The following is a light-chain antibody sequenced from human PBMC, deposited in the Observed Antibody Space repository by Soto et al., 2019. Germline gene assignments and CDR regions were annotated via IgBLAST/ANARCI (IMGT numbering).Light chain of an antibody. V-gene: IGLV2-14*01. CDR3: NSYTSSSAYV. CDR1: SSDVGGYNY. CDR2: GVS. J-gene: IGLJ1*01. Sequence: QSVLTQPASASGSPGQSITISCTGTSSDVGGYNYVSWYQQHPGKAPKLMIYGVSNRPSGVSNRFSASKSGNTASLTISGLQAEDEADYYCNSYTSSSAYVFGTGTKVTVL.